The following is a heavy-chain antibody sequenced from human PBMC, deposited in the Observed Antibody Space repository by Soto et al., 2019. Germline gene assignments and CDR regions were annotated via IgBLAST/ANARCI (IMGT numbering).Heavy chain of an antibody. D-gene: IGHD2-8*01. J-gene: IGHJ6*02. CDR2: IYYSGKT. CDR1: GGSISSSSYY. V-gene: IGHV4-39*01. Sequence: QLQLQESGPGLVKPSETLSLTCTVSGGSISSSSYYWGWIRQPPGKGLEWIGSIYYSGKTYYNLSLKSRVTISVDTSKNQFSLKLSSVTAADTADYYCARHWYCSNGVCRYYGMDGWGQGTTVTVSS. CDR3: ARHWYCSNGVCRYYGMDG.